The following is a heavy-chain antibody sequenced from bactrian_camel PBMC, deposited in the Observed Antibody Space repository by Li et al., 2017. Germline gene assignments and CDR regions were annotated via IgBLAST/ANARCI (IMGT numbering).Heavy chain of an antibody. CDR1: GYTYNRNC. CDR3: AARGPYCYTKLSVRDCTY. J-gene: IGHJ4*01. V-gene: IGHV3S25*01. CDR2: IATGSGNT. D-gene: IGHD2*01. Sequence: QLFSSGVFSVQAGGSLRLSCAASGYTYNRNCMAWFRQAPGKEREGVARIATGSGNTYYADSVKGRFTISQDNAKNTVYLQMDSLKPEDTAMYYCAARGPYCYTKLSVRDCTYWGQGTQGTVS.